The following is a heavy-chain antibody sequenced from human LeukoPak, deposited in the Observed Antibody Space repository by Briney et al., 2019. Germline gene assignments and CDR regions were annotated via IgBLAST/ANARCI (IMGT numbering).Heavy chain of an antibody. V-gene: IGHV4-31*03. D-gene: IGHD3-16*02. CDR3: ARVDYDYVWGSYRFSHNWFDP. CDR1: GGSISSGGYY. CDR2: IYYSGST. J-gene: IGHJ5*02. Sequence: SETLSLTCTVSGGSISSGGYYWSWIRQHPGKGLEWIGYIYYSGSTYYNPSLKSRVTISVDTSKNQFSLKLSSVTAADTAVYYCARVDYDYVWGSYRFSHNWFDPWGHGTLVTVSS.